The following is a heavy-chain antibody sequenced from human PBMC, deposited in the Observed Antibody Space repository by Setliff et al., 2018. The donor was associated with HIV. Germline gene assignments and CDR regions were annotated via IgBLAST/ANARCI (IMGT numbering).Heavy chain of an antibody. D-gene: IGHD3-16*01. CDR2: IYPDDSAT. Sequence: GESLKISCKGFGYSFSDNWIGWVRQMPGKGLEWMGIIYPDDSATRYSPSFQGQVTISADKSINTACLRWRSLRASDTAIYFCAKHGFERKSPYNWFDSWGQGTLVTVSS. J-gene: IGHJ5*01. CDR3: AKHGFERKSPYNWFDS. V-gene: IGHV5-51*01. CDR1: GYSFSDNW.